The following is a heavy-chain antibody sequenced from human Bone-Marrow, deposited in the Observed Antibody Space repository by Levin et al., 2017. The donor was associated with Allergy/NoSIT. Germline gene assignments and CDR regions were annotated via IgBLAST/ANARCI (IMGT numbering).Heavy chain of an antibody. CDR1: GGSFRGSY. J-gene: IGHJ4*02. D-gene: IGHD2-15*01. CDR2: INHSGST. Sequence: SQTLSLTCAVYGGSFRGSYWSWIRQPPGKGLEWIGEINHSGSTNYNPSLKSRVTISVDTSKNQFSLKLSSVTAADTAVYYCARGGRRYCSGGSCYPGGLDYWGQGTLVTVSS. CDR3: ARGGRRYCSGGSCYPGGLDY. V-gene: IGHV4-34*01.